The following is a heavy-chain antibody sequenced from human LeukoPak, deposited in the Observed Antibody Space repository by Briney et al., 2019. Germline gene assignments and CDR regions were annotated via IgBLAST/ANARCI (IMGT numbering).Heavy chain of an antibody. CDR2: ISYDGSNK. V-gene: IGHV3-30*03. CDR3: ATNYDSSGPFDL. J-gene: IGHJ2*01. D-gene: IGHD3-22*01. CDR1: GFTFSSYG. Sequence: PGGSLRLSCAASGFTFSSYGMHWVRQAPGKGLEWVAVISYDGSNKYYADSVKGRFTISRDNSKNTLYLQMNSLRAEDTAVYYCATNYDSSGPFDLWGRGTLVTVSS.